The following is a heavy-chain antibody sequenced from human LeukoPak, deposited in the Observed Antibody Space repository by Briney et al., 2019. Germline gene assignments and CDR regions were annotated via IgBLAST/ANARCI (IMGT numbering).Heavy chain of an antibody. CDR1: GFTFSSYA. Sequence: GGSLRLSWAASGFTFSSYAMSWVRQAQGKGLEWVSAISGSGGSTYYADSVKGRFTISRDNSKNTLYLQMNSLRAEDTAVYYCAKWGTSVTTRVWGKGTTVTVSS. D-gene: IGHD4-11*01. CDR2: ISGSGGST. J-gene: IGHJ6*04. V-gene: IGHV3-23*01. CDR3: AKWGTSVTTRV.